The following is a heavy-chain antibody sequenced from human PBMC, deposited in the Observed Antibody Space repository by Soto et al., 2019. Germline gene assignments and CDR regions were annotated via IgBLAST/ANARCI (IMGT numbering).Heavy chain of an antibody. Sequence: QVQLVQSGAEVRKPGASVKVSCKAFGYSLTTDYMHWVRQAPGQGLEWMAIMNPSGSSTSYPQKFQDRLTMTRDKSTSTVYMELRSLRSEDTAIYYCARDRCGFHWFDAWGQGTLVTVSS. CDR3: ARDRCGFHWFDA. D-gene: IGHD2-21*01. V-gene: IGHV1-46*01. J-gene: IGHJ5*02. CDR1: GYSLTTDY. CDR2: MNPSGSST.